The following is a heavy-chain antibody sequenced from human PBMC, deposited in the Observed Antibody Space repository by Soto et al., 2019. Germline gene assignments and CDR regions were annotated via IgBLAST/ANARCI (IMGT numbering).Heavy chain of an antibody. V-gene: IGHV4-59*01. J-gene: IGHJ3*02. CDR1: GVSISSDY. CDR2: TSHTGTT. D-gene: IGHD5-12*01. Sequence: QVQLQESGPGLVKPSETLSLTCTVSGVSISSDYWTWIRQSPGKGLEWIAYTSHTGTTDYNPSLKSLFTISRDPSKNQFPPKPSSVTAADTGVYYCARSTPWMDTFDIWGQGTKVTVSP. CDR3: ARSTPWMDTFDI.